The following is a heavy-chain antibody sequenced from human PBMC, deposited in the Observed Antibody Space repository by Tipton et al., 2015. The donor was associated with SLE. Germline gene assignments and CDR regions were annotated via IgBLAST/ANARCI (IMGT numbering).Heavy chain of an antibody. D-gene: IGHD4-23*01. J-gene: IGHJ1*01. CDR3: AGGPDSGGNPASFPT. CDR1: GYIFTTYG. V-gene: IGHV1-18*01. CDR2: INTPNGNT. Sequence: QLVQSGAEVEKPGASVKGSCKASGYIFTTYGISWVRQAPGQGLEWMGWINTPNGNTNFAQKLQGRLTVTTDTSTSTVYMELRSLRSDDPAVYYCAGGPDSGGNPASFPTWGQGPLV.